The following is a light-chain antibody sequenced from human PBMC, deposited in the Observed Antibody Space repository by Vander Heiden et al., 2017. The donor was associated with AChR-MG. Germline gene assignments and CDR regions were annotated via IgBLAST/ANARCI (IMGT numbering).Light chain of an antibody. CDR1: QSISTF. J-gene: IGKJ4*01. V-gene: IGKV1-39*01. Sequence: DILLTQSPASLSSSVGVRATLTCRASQSISTFLDWYQQKPGKAPKLLIHAASNLDSGVPARFSGSGSGTDFTLTISSLEPEDFTAYYCQQSCSTPLTFGGGTKLEIK. CDR2: AAS. CDR3: QQSCSTPLT.